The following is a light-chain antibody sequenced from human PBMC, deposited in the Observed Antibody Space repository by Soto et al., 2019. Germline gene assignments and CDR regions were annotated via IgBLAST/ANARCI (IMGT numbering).Light chain of an antibody. CDR3: HQYKNWPRGT. CDR2: GAS. CDR1: QSVSSS. V-gene: IGKV3-15*01. J-gene: IGKJ1*01. Sequence: EVVLTQSPATLSVSPGERATLSCRASQSVSSSLAWYQQKPGQTPRLLIYGASTRATGIPARFSGSGSRTEFTLTISSLQSEDFAVYYCHQYKNWPRGTFGQGTKVDIK.